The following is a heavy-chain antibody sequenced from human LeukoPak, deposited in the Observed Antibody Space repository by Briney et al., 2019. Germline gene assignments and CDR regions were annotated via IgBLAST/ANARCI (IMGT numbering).Heavy chain of an antibody. CDR1: GFTFISYG. Sequence: GGSLRLSCAASGFTFISYGMHWVRQAPGKGLEWVANIKQDGSEKNYVDSVKGRFTISRDNAKNSLFLQMNSLRGEDTAVYYCARDKVGGSMAGSNFDYWGQGTLVTVSS. CDR2: IKQDGSEK. V-gene: IGHV3-7*01. D-gene: IGHD6-19*01. CDR3: ARDKVGGSMAGSNFDY. J-gene: IGHJ4*02.